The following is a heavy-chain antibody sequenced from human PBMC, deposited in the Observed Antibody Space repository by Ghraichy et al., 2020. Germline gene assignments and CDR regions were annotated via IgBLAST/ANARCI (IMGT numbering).Heavy chain of an antibody. V-gene: IGHV1-2*02. J-gene: IGHJ4*02. CDR1: GYTFTGYY. Sequence: ASVKVSCKASGYTFTGYYMHWVRQAPGQGLEWMGWINPNSGGTNYAQKFQGRVTMTRDTSINTAYMELSRLRSDDTAVYYCALEHKTIGYSSGWNYWGQGTLVTVSS. CDR2: INPNSGGT. D-gene: IGHD6-19*01. CDR3: ALEHKTIGYSSGWNY.